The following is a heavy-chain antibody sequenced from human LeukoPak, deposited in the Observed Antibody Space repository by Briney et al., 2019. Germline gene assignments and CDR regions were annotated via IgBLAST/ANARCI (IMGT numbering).Heavy chain of an antibody. V-gene: IGHV3-48*04. J-gene: IGHJ1*01. CDR2: ISSSSSTI. CDR3: AKDRSGPAEH. CDR1: GFTFSSYS. Sequence: GGSLRLSCAASGFTFSSYSMNWVRQAPGKGLEWVSYISSSSSTIYYADSVKGRFTISRDNAKNSLYLQMNSLRTGDTAVYYCAKDRSGPAEHWGQGTLVTVSS.